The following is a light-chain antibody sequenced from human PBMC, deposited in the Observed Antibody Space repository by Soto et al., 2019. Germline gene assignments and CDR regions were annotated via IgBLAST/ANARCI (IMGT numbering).Light chain of an antibody. CDR2: AAS. CDR1: QTISHY. CDR3: LQDFSFPLT. J-gene: IGKJ4*01. Sequence: IEMTQSPSSLSASVGDRFTITCRASQTISHYLNWYQHKPGKAPNLLIYAASSLQNGVPPRFSGSGSDTVFTLTIDSLQPEDFATYYCLQDFSFPLTFGGGTKVDIK. V-gene: IGKV1-6*01.